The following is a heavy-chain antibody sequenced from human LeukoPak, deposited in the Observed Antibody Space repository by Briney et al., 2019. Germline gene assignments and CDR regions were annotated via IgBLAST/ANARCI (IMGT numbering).Heavy chain of an antibody. CDR2: IWYDGSNK. Sequence: PGGSLRLSCAASGFTFSSYGMQWVRQAPGKGLEWVAVIWYDGSNKDYADSVKGRFTISRDNSKNTLYLQMNSLRAEDTAVYYCARYNWNDAGFDIWGQGTLVTVSS. CDR1: GFTFSSYG. V-gene: IGHV3-33*01. J-gene: IGHJ3*02. CDR3: ARYNWNDAGFDI. D-gene: IGHD1-20*01.